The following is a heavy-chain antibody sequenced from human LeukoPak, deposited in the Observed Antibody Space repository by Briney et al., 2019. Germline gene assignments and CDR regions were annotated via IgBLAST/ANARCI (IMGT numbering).Heavy chain of an antibody. CDR3: ARGVPLVFWSGRWYMDV. D-gene: IGHD3-3*01. CDR2: FHPEDGET. J-gene: IGHJ6*03. V-gene: IGHV1-24*01. Sequence: ASVKVSCTVSGYTVTELSMHWVRQSPGKGLEWMGGFHPEDGETIYAQKFQGRVTMTEDTSTDTAYMELSSLRSDDTAVYYCARGVPLVFWSGRWYMDVWGKGTTVTVSS. CDR1: GYTVTELS.